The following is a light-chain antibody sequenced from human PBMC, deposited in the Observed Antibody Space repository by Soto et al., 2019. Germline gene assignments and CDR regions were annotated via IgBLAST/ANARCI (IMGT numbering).Light chain of an antibody. V-gene: IGKV3-20*01. CDR3: QQYGRLVT. Sequence: EVVLTQSPGTLSLSPGERATLSCRASQSVDSAHFAWYQQQPGQAPRLLIYATSSRATGIPDRFSGSGFGTDFTLTSSRLEPEDFALYYCQQYGRLVTFGGGTKVEIK. CDR2: ATS. J-gene: IGKJ4*01. CDR1: QSVDSAH.